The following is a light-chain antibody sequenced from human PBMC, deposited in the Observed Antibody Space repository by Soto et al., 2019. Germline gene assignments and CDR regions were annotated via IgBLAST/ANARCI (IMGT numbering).Light chain of an antibody. CDR3: FLSYSGTRV. CDR2: DTS. V-gene: IGLV7-46*01. CDR1: TGAVTSGHY. J-gene: IGLJ2*01. Sequence: QAVVTQEPSLTVSPGGTVTLTCGSSTGAVTSGHYPYWFQQKPGQAPRTLIYDTSNKHSWTPARFSGSLFGGKAVLTLSGAQPEDEADYYCFLSYSGTRVFGGGTKLTVL.